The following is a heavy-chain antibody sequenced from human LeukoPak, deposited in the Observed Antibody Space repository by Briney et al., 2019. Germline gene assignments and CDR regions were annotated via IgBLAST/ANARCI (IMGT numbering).Heavy chain of an antibody. CDR3: ARDPYCSSTNCYADY. D-gene: IGHD2-2*01. CDR1: GFTFSRYR. J-gene: IGHJ4*02. CDR2: ISGSGDYI. V-gene: IGHV3-21*01. Sequence: PGGSLRLSCAASGFTFSRYRMNWVRQAPGKGLEWVSSISGSGDYIYYADSVKGRFTISRDNAKNSLYLQVSSLRAEDTAVYYCARDPYCSSTNCYADYWGQGTLVTVSS.